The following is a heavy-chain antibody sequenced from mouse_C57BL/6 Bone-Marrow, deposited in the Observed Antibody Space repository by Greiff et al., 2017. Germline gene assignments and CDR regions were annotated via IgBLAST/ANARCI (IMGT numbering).Heavy chain of an antibody. CDR2: IYPGDGDT. V-gene: IGHV1-80*01. CDR1: GYAFSSYW. D-gene: IGHD4-1*01. J-gene: IGHJ3*01. CDR3: ARSGWDAFAY. Sequence: VQVVESGAELVKPGASVKISCKASGYAFSSYWMNWVKQRPGKGLAWIGQIYPGDGDTNYNGKFKGKATLTADKSSSTAYMQLRSLTSEDSAVYFCARSGWDAFAYWGQGTLVTVSA.